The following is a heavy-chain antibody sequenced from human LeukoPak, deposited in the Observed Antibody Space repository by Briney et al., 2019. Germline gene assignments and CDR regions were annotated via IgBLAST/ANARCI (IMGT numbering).Heavy chain of an antibody. J-gene: IGHJ4*02. CDR1: GFTFSRYA. CDR2: ISYDGSNK. D-gene: IGHD3-22*01. V-gene: IGHV3-30-3*01. Sequence: GRSLRLSCAASGFTFSRYAMHWVRQAPGKGLEWVAVISYDGSNKYYADSVKGRFTISRDSSKNTLYLQMNSLRAEDTAVYYCASHYDTSGYHYFDFRGQGTLVTVSS. CDR3: ASHYDTSGYHYFDF.